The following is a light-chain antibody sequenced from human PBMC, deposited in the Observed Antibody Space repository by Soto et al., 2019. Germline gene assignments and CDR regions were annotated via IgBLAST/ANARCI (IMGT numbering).Light chain of an antibody. CDR2: GAT. V-gene: IGKV3-20*01. Sequence: EILLTQSPSTLSLSPGEGVTLSCRASQSVTVNSLAWYQQKPGQAPRLLIHGATFRATAVPDRFSGSGSGTDFTLTISSLEPEDFAVYHCQQYGNPPTFGQGTKVEIK. CDR1: QSVTVNS. CDR3: QQYGNPPT. J-gene: IGKJ1*01.